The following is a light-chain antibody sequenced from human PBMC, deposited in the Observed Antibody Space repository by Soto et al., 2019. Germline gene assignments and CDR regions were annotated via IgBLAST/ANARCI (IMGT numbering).Light chain of an antibody. CDR1: SSNIGAGYD. Sequence: QSVLTQPPSVSGAPGQRVTISCTGSSSNIGAGYDVHWYQQLPGTAPKLLIYGNSNRPSVVPDRFSGSKSGTSASLAITGLQAEDEADYYCQSYDSSLYVFGTGTKLTVL. CDR3: QSYDSSLYV. CDR2: GNS. V-gene: IGLV1-40*01. J-gene: IGLJ1*01.